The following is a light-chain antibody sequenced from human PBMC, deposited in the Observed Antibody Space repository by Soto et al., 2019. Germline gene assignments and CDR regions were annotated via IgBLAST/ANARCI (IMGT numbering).Light chain of an antibody. CDR1: SSNIGAGYD. CDR2: GNN. J-gene: IGLJ2*01. V-gene: IGLV1-40*01. Sequence: QSVLTQPPSVSGAPGQRVTISCSGSSSNIGAGYDVHWYRHLPGTAPKLLIYGNNNRPSGVPDRFSGSKSGTSASLAITGLQAEDEADYYCQSYDSSLSGVVFGGGIKLTVL. CDR3: QSYDSSLSGVV.